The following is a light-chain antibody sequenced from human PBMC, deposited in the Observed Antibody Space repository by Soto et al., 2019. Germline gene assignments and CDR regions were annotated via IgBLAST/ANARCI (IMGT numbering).Light chain of an antibody. V-gene: IGKV2-30*01. J-gene: IGKJ4*01. CDR1: QVLGYTDGYTY. CDR3: MQGAHWPLT. CDR2: KVS. Sequence: DVVMTQSRLSLPVTLGQPASTSCRPSQVLGYTDGYTYLSWFQQRPGQSPRRLIYKVSNRDSGVPDRFSGSGSGTDFTLKISRVEAEDVGIYYCMQGAHWPLTFGGGTKVDIK.